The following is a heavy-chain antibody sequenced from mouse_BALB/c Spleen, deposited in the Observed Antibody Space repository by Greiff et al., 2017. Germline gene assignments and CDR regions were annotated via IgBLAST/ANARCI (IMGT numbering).Heavy chain of an antibody. CDR3: ARDGNYGAMDY. CDR2: ISTYYGDA. Sequence: VKLQESGAELVRPGVSVKISCKGSGYTFTDYAMHWVKQSHAKSLEWIGVISTYYGDASYNQKFKGKATMTVDKSSSTAYMELARLTSEDSAIYYCARDGNYGAMDYWGQGTSVTVSS. D-gene: IGHD2-1*01. J-gene: IGHJ4*01. V-gene: IGHV1S137*01. CDR1: GYTFTDYA.